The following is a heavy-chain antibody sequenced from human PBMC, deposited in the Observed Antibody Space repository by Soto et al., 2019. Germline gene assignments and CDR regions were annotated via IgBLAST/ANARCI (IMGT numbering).Heavy chain of an antibody. V-gene: IGHV1-18*01. J-gene: IGHJ3*02. CDR3: ARDDPIRRYNWNDVPPPGDAFDI. D-gene: IGHD1-1*01. CDR1: GYTFTSYG. CDR2: ISAYNGNT. Sequence: ASVKVSCKASGYTFTSYGISWVRQAPGQGLEWMGWISAYNGNTNYAQKLQGRVTMTTDTSTSTAYMELRSLRSDDTAVYYCARDDPIRRYNWNDVPPPGDAFDIWGQGTMVTVSS.